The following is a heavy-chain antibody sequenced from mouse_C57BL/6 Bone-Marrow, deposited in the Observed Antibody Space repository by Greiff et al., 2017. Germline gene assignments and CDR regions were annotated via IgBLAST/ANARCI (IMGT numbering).Heavy chain of an antibody. J-gene: IGHJ4*01. V-gene: IGHV14-4*01. D-gene: IGHD1-1*01. CDR1: GFNIKDDY. Sequence: EVQLQQPGAELVRPGASVKLSCTASGFNIKDDYMHWVKQRPEQGLEWIGWIDPENGDTEYASKFQGKATIAPDSSSNTAYLQLISLTSVDTAVYYCTTLGYYCSSYSAMDYWGQGTSVTVSS. CDR2: IDPENGDT. CDR3: TTLGYYCSSYSAMDY.